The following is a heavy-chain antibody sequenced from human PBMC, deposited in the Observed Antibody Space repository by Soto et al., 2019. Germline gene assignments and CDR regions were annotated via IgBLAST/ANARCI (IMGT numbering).Heavy chain of an antibody. J-gene: IGHJ6*02. V-gene: IGHV3-7*01. Sequence: GGSLRLSCAASGFTFSSYWMSWVRQAPGKGLEWVANIKQDGSEKYYVDSVKGRFTISRDNAKNSLYLQMNSLRAEDTAVYYCASNSGFGRMDVWGQGTTVTVSS. CDR2: IKQDGSEK. CDR3: ASNSGFGRMDV. D-gene: IGHD1-1*01. CDR1: GFTFSSYW.